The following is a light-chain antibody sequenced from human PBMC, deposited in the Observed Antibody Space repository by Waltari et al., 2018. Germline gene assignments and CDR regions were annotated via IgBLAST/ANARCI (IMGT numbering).Light chain of an antibody. CDR2: EIS. CDR3: MQGIHRLT. V-gene: IGKV2-29*02. CDR1: QSLLHNDGKSY. J-gene: IGKJ4*01. Sequence: EIMLTQTPLSLSVTPGQPASISCKSNQSLLHNDGKSYLYWYLQRPGQPPQLLISEISSRFSGVPDRFSGSVSGADFTLRISRVEADDVGVYYCMQGIHRLTFGGGTKVEI.